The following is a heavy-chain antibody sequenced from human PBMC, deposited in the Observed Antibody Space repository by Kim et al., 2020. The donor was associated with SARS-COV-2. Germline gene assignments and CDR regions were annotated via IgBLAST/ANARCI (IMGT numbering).Heavy chain of an antibody. J-gene: IGHJ4*02. CDR2: IYYSGST. V-gene: IGHV4-59*08. CDR3: ATRNCSSTSCSPHYFDY. CDR1: GGSISSYY. D-gene: IGHD2-2*01. Sequence: SETLSLTCTVSGGSISSYYWSWIRQPPGKVLEWIGYIYYSGSTNYNPSLKSQVTISVDTSKNQFSLKLSSVTAADTAVYYCATRNCSSTSCSPHYFDYWGQGTLVTVSS.